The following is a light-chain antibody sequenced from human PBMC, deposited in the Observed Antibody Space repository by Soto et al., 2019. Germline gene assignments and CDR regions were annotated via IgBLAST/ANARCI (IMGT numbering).Light chain of an antibody. CDR1: QSISSW. V-gene: IGKV1-5*03. Sequence: DIMMTQSPSTLSASVGDRVIISCLASQSISSWLAWYQQKAGKAPKCLIHKASSLESGVPSRFSGSGSGTVFTLTISSLQPDDFATYYCQHYNSYPLTFGGGTKVEIK. J-gene: IGKJ4*01. CDR3: QHYNSYPLT. CDR2: KAS.